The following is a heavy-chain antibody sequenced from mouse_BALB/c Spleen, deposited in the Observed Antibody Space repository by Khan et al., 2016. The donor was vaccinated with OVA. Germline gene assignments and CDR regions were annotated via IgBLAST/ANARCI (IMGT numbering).Heavy chain of an antibody. D-gene: IGHD1-1*01. CDR3: ARYTTVERYWYFDF. V-gene: IGHV2-9*02. CDR1: GFSLTSYG. CDR2: IWAGGSS. Sequence: QVRLLQSGPGLVAPSQSLSLTCTVSGFSLTSYGVHWVRQPPGKGLEWLGVIWAGGSSNYNSALLYRLSISNDNSKSQVFLKMNSLQTDDTAIYYCARYTTVERYWYFDFWGAGTTVTVSS. J-gene: IGHJ1*01.